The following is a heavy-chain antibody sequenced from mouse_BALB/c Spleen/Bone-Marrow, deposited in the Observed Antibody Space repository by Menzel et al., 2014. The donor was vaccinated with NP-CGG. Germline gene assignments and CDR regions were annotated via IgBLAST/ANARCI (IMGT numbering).Heavy chain of an antibody. Sequence: QVQLKESGAELARPGASVKMSCKASGYTFTSYTIHWVKQRPGQGLEWIGYINPSSDYTNYNQKFKDKATLTADKSSSTAHMQLSSLTSEDSAVYYCAREGLRAWFVYWGQGTLVTVSA. CDR1: GYTFTSYT. CDR3: AREGLRAWFVY. V-gene: IGHV1-4*01. J-gene: IGHJ3*01. CDR2: INPSSDYT. D-gene: IGHD2-4*01.